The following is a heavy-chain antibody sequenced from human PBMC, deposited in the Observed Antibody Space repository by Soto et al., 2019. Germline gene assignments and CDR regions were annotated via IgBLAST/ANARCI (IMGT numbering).Heavy chain of an antibody. D-gene: IGHD1-26*01. Sequence: GGSLRLSCAGSGFTFNNFWMHWVRQAPGKGLVWVARINTDESATSHADSVKGRFTISRDNAKSTLYLQMNSLRAEDSARYYCARQTGLGATNYWGRGTLVTVSS. CDR1: GFTFNNFW. J-gene: IGHJ4*02. CDR2: INTDESAT. V-gene: IGHV3-74*01. CDR3: ARQTGLGATNY.